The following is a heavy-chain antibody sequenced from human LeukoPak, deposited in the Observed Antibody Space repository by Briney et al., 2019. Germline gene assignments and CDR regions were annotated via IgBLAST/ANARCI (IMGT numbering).Heavy chain of an antibody. Sequence: ASVKVSCNASGYTFTSYYMHWVRQAPGQGLEWMGIINPSGGATSDAQKFQGRVTMTRDTSTSTVYMELSSLRSEDTAVYYCARDRGITMVRGAIVGSGMDYWGQGTLVTVSS. V-gene: IGHV1-46*01. CDR1: GYTFTSYY. CDR2: INPSGGAT. D-gene: IGHD3-10*01. CDR3: ARDRGITMVRGAIVGSGMDY. J-gene: IGHJ4*02.